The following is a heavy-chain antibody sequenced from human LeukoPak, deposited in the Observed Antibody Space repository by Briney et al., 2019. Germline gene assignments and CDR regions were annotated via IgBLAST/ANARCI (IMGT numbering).Heavy chain of an antibody. CDR3: ARGRNDFWSGYTLDY. D-gene: IGHD3-3*01. V-gene: IGHV4-59*01. Sequence: SETLSLTCTVSGGSISSYYWSWIRQPPGKGLEWIGYVYYSGSTNYNPSLKSRVTISVDTSKNQFSLKLSSVTAADTAVYYCARGRNDFWSGYTLDYWGQGTLVTVSS. CDR1: GGSISSYY. CDR2: VYYSGST. J-gene: IGHJ4*02.